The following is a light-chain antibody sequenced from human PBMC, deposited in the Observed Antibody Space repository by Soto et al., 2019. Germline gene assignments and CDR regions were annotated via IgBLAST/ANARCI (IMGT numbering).Light chain of an antibody. V-gene: IGKV1-33*01. CDR3: QLYDHLPPFT. J-gene: IGKJ3*01. Sequence: DIQMTQSPSSLSASVGDRVTITCQASQDIRKYLSWYQQKPGRAPKLLIYGASNLETGVPSRFSGSGYGSDFTFSISSLQPEDVVTYYCQLYDHLPPFTFGPGTKVAVK. CDR1: QDIRKY. CDR2: GAS.